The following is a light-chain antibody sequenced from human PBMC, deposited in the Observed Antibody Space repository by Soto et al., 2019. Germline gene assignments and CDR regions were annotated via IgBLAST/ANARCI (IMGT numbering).Light chain of an antibody. CDR2: GAS. Sequence: EIVMTQSPATLSVSPGERATLSCRASQSVSNLAWYQQKPGQAPRLLICGASTRVSGIPARFSGSGSGTEFTLTVISLKYEDFAVYSCQQCNIRSYTFGQGTKLEIK. J-gene: IGKJ2*01. V-gene: IGKV3-15*01. CDR1: QSVSN. CDR3: QQCNIRSYT.